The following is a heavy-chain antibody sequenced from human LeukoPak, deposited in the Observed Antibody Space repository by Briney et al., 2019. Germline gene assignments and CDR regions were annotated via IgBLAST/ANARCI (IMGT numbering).Heavy chain of an antibody. CDR2: ISTKGGNT. Sequence: GGSLRLSCAGSGFTFSSYAMSWVRQAPGKGLEWVSGISTKGGNTYYADSVKGRFTIARDNSKNSLYLQMNSLRAEDTALYYCAKLGDYDPLGAFEIWAQGTMVTVSS. CDR3: AKLGDYDPLGAFEI. CDR1: GFTFSSYA. V-gene: IGHV3-23*01. J-gene: IGHJ3*02. D-gene: IGHD3-16*01.